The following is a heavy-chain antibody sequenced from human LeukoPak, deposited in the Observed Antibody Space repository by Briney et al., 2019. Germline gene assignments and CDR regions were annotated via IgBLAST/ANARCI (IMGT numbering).Heavy chain of an antibody. D-gene: IGHD3-10*01. Sequence: RPGGSLRLSCAASGFTFNNYVMHWVRQAPGKGLEWVAVISYDGTNKYYADSVKGRFTISRDNSKNTLYLQMNSLRAEDTAVYYCAKGLWFGELDYWGQGTPVTVSS. CDR3: AKGLWFGELDY. V-gene: IGHV3-30*18. CDR2: ISYDGTNK. CDR1: GFTFNNYV. J-gene: IGHJ4*02.